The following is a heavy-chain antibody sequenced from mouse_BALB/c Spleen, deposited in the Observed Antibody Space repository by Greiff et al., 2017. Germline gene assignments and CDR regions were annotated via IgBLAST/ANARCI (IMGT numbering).Heavy chain of an antibody. Sequence: DVKLQESGGGLVQPGGSMKLSCVASGFTFSNYWMNWVRQSPEKGLEWVAEIRLKSNNYATHYAESVKGRFTISRDDSKSSVYLQMNNLRAEDTGIYYCTRGFITTATWFAYWGQGTLVTVSA. V-gene: IGHV6-6*02. CDR1: GFTFSNYW. D-gene: IGHD1-2*01. J-gene: IGHJ3*01. CDR3: TRGFITTATWFAY. CDR2: IRLKSNNYAT.